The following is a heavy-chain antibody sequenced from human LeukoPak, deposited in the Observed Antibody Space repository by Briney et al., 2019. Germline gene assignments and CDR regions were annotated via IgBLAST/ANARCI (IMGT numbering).Heavy chain of an antibody. CDR1: GGTFSSYA. CDR2: IIPIFGTA. D-gene: IGHD3-22*01. V-gene: IGHV1-69*01. Sequence: GSSVKVSCKASGGTFSSYAISWVRQAPGQGLEWMGGIIPIFGTANYAQKFQGRVTITADESTSTAYMELSSLRSEDTAVYYCASIADYYDSSGYYYPRVWGQGTLVTVSS. J-gene: IGHJ4*02. CDR3: ASIADYYDSSGYYYPRV.